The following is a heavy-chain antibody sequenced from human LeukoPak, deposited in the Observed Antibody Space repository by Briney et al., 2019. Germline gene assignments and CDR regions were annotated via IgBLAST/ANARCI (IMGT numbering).Heavy chain of an antibody. V-gene: IGHV1-18*01. D-gene: IGHD3-22*01. CDR1: GYTFTRYA. Sequence: ASVKVSCKTSGYTFTRYAISWVRQAPGQGLEWMGWISTYNGDTNFAQKFQGRVTMSTDTSTSTVYMELRSLRSDDTAVYYCVRDPSNSSGHYPYFDYWGQGTLVTVSS. J-gene: IGHJ4*02. CDR3: VRDPSNSSGHYPYFDY. CDR2: ISTYNGDT.